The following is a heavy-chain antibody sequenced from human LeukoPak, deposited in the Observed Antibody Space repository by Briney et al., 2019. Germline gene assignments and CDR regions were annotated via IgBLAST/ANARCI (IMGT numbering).Heavy chain of an antibody. CDR1: GFTFSSYG. D-gene: IGHD6-19*01. CDR3: ANGNGVSSGWVREAFDI. CDR2: ISYDGSNK. V-gene: IGHV3-30*18. J-gene: IGHJ3*02. Sequence: PGRSLRLSCAASGFTFSSYGMHWVRQAPGKGLEWVAVISYDGSNKYYADSVKGRFTISRDNSKNTLYLQMNSLRAEDTAVYYCANGNGVSSGWVREAFDIWGQGTMVTVSS.